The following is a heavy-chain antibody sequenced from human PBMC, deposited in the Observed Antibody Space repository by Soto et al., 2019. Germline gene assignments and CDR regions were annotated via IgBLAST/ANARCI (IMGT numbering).Heavy chain of an antibody. V-gene: IGHV3-30*18. CDR3: AKAGGGFGDFVHH. D-gene: IGHD3-10*01. J-gene: IGHJ4*02. CDR1: GFTFSSYG. CDR2: ILYDGSDK. Sequence: QVQLVESGGSVVQPGRSLRLSCAASGFTFSSYGMHWVRQAPGKGLEWVTGILYDGSDKYYADSVKGRFTISRENSKNTLYLQMNSLRTEDWAVYYCAKAGGGFGDFVHHWGQGTPVTVSS.